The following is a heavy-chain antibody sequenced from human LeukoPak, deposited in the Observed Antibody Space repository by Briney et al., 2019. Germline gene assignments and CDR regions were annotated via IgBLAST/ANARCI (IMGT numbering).Heavy chain of an antibody. CDR3: ASGRGYSYGDDAFDI. CDR2: ISSSSSYI. D-gene: IGHD5-18*01. V-gene: IGHV3-21*01. CDR1: GFTFSSYS. J-gene: IGHJ3*02. Sequence: GGSLRLSCAASGFTFSSYSMNWVRQAPGKGLEWVSSISSSSSYIYYADSVKGRFTISRDSAKNSLYLQMNSLRAEDTAVYYCASGRGYSYGDDAFDIWGQGTMVTVSS.